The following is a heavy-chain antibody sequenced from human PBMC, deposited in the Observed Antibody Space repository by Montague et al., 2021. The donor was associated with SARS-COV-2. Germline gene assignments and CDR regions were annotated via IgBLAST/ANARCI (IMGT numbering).Heavy chain of an antibody. D-gene: IGHD1-1*01. CDR2: INHRGTT. V-gene: IGHV4-34*01. J-gene: IGHJ6*02. CDR3: ARISRGGSEWGWYNYNGMDV. CDR1: GGSFSVSGYY. Sequence: SETLSLTCAVYGGSFSVSGYYWSWIRQPQGKGLEWIGEINHRGTTTYNPSLNSRVTMSVDTSKNQFSLNLSSVSAADTAVYYCARISRGGSEWGWYNYNGMDVWGQGTTVIVSS.